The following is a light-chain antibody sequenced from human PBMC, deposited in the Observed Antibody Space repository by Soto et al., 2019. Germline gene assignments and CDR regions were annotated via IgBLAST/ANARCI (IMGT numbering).Light chain of an antibody. CDR1: SSDVGSYNL. CDR3: CSYAGSNTYV. Sequence: QSVLTQPASVSGSPGQSITISCTGTSSDVGSYNLVSWYQQHPGKAPKIMIYEASKRPSGVSNRFSGSKSDNTASLTISGLQAEDEADYYCCSYAGSNTYVFGTGTKLTVL. J-gene: IGLJ1*01. CDR2: EAS. V-gene: IGLV2-23*01.